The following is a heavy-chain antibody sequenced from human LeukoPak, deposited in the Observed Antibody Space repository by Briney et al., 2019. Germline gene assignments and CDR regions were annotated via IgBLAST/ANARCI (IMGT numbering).Heavy chain of an antibody. CDR2: IIPIFGTA. D-gene: IGHD3-10*01. CDR3: ARELEKLLWFGEFDDAFDI. Sequence: GASVTVSRQASRGTLSSYSISWVRQAPAQGLEWMGGIIPIFGTANSAQKFQGRVTITADESTSTAYMELSSLRSEDTAVYHCARELEKLLWFGEFDDAFDIWGQGTMVTVSS. J-gene: IGHJ3*02. V-gene: IGHV1-69*13. CDR1: RGTLSSYS.